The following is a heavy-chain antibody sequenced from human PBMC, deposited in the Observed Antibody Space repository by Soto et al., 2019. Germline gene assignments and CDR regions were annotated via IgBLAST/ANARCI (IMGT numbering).Heavy chain of an antibody. CDR3: AREIAAAVSSNGMDV. CDR2: ISGSGGST. J-gene: IGHJ6*02. D-gene: IGHD6-13*01. V-gene: IGHV3-23*01. CDR1: GFTFSSYA. Sequence: PGGSLRLSCAASGFTFSSYAMSWVRQAPGKGLEWVSAISGSGGSTYYADSVKGRFTISRDNSKNTLYLQMNSLRAEDTAVYYCAREIAAAVSSNGMDVWGQGTTVTVSS.